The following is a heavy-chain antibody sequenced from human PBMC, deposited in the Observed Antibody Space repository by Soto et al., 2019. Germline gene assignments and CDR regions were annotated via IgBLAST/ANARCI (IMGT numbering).Heavy chain of an antibody. CDR1: GYSISSGYY. V-gene: IGHV4-38-2*01. CDR2: TYHSGST. CDR3: ARFDSSGYLYY. Sequence: SETLSLTCAVSGYSISSGYYWGWIRQPPGKGLEWIGSTYHSGSTYYNPSLKSRVTISVDTSKNQFSLKLSSVTAADTAVYYCARFDSSGYLYYWGQGTLVTVSS. J-gene: IGHJ4*02. D-gene: IGHD3-22*01.